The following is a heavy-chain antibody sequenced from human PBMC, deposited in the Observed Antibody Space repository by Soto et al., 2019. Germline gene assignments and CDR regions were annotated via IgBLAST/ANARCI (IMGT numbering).Heavy chain of an antibody. CDR1: GYTFTSYG. D-gene: IGHD6-13*01. V-gene: IGHV1-18*01. CDR2: ISAYNGNT. J-gene: IGHJ4*02. CDR3: ASGGPSVDGIAAAGSFDY. Sequence: ASVKVSCKASGYTFTSYGISWVRQAPGQGLEWMGWISAYNGNTNYAQKLQGRVTMTTDTSTSTAYMELRSLRSDDTAVYYCASGGPSVDGIAAAGSFDYWGQGTLVTVSS.